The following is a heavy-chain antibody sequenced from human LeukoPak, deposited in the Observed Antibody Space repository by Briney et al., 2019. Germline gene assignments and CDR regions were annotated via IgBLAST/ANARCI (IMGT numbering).Heavy chain of an antibody. J-gene: IGHJ5*02. CDR1: GFTFSSYA. Sequence: PGGSLRLSCAASGFTFSSYAMSWVRQAPGKGLEWIGSIYYSGSTYYNPSLKSRVTISVDTSKNQFSLKLSSVTAADTAVYYCARHYSSSGDWFDPWGQGTLVTVSS. D-gene: IGHD6-13*01. CDR2: IYYSGST. CDR3: ARHYSSSGDWFDP. V-gene: IGHV4-39*01.